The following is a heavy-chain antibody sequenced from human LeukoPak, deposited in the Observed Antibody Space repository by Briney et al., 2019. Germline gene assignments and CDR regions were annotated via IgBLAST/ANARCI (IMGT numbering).Heavy chain of an antibody. CDR3: TRQGGNDVDY. V-gene: IGHV3-73*01. J-gene: IGHJ4*02. CDR1: GFTFSGSA. D-gene: IGHD1-1*01. Sequence: GGSLRLSCAASGFTFSGSAMHWVRQASGKGLEWVGRIRSKANSYATAYAASVKGRFNISRDDSKNTAYLQMNSLKTEDTAVYYCTRQGGNDVDYWGQGTLVTVSS. CDR2: IRSKANSYAT.